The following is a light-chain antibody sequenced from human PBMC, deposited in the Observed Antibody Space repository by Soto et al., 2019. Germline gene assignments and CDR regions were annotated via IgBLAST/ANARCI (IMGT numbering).Light chain of an antibody. V-gene: IGKV3-20*01. CDR3: QQDGSSPWT. CDR2: GAS. Sequence: EIVLTQSPGTLSLSPGERATLSCRASQSVSSSYLAWYQQKPGQAPRLLIYGASIRATGIPDRFSGSGSGTDFTLTISRLEPEDFAVYYCQQDGSSPWTFGQGTKVEIK. CDR1: QSVSSSY. J-gene: IGKJ1*01.